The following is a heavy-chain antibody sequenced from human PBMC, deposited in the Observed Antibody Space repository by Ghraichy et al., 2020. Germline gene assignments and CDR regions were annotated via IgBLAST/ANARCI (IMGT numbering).Heavy chain of an antibody. D-gene: IGHD2-15*01. J-gene: IGHJ4*02. CDR2: IIPIFGTA. CDR1: GGTFSSYA. CDR3: ASLGLGYCSGGSCDGGDY. V-gene: IGHV1-69*13. Sequence: SVKVSCKASGGTFSSYAISWVRQAPGQGLEWMGGIIPIFGTANYAQKFQGRVTITADESTSTAYMELSSLRSEETAVYFCASLGLGYCSGGSCDGGDYWGQGTLVTVSS.